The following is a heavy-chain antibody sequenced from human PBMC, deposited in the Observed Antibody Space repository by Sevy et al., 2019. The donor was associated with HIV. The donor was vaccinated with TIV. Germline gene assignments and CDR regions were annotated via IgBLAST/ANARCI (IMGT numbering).Heavy chain of an antibody. V-gene: IGHV3-7*01. Sequence: GGSLRLSCAASGFTLDAYWMHWVRQAPGKGLEWLANINQDGSTKYYAASVKGRFTISRDNAKNLVYLQMNSMGPEDTGLYYCARAIAAAAGFWDQGTLVTVSS. CDR1: GFTLDAYW. CDR2: INQDGSTK. J-gene: IGHJ4*02. D-gene: IGHD6-13*01. CDR3: ARAIAAAAGF.